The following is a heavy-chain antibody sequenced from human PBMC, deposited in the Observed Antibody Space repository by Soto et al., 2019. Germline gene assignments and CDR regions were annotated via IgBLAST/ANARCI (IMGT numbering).Heavy chain of an antibody. J-gene: IGHJ5*02. D-gene: IGHD3-9*01. CDR2: IIPIFGTA. Sequence: QVQLVQSGAEVQKPGSSVKVSCKASGGTFSSYAISWVRQAPGQGLEWMGGIIPIFGTANYAQKFQGRVTITADESTSTAYMELSSLRSEDTAVYYCVADFDWPEYRFDPWGQGTLVTVSS. CDR3: VADFDWPEYRFDP. CDR1: GGTFSSYA. V-gene: IGHV1-69*01.